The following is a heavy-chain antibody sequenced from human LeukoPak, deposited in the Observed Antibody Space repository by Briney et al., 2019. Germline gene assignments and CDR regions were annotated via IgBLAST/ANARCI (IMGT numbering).Heavy chain of an antibody. CDR1: GGSISSYY. Sequence: SETLSPTCTVSGGSISSYYWSWIRQPPGKGLEWIGYIYYSGSTNYNPSLKSRVTISVDTSKNQFSLKLSSVTAADTAVYYCARGQGSSWYWDYYYYMDVWGKGTTVTVSS. D-gene: IGHD6-13*01. CDR3: ARGQGSSWYWDYYYYMDV. V-gene: IGHV4-59*01. J-gene: IGHJ6*03. CDR2: IYYSGST.